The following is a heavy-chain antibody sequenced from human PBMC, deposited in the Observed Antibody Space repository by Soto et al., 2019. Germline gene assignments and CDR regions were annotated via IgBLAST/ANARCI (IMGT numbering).Heavy chain of an antibody. D-gene: IGHD6-13*01. J-gene: IGHJ4*02. CDR1: GGSFSGYY. CDR3: ARLRYSSSWFYFDY. V-gene: IGHV4-34*01. CDR2: FNLSGRS. Sequence: SEPLSLPCAVYGGSFSGYYWSWIRQPPGKGWEGIGGFNLSGRSNYKPPLKSRVTLSVHTSKNQFSLRLSAVTAADTAGYYCARLRYSSSWFYFDYWGQGTPVTVSS.